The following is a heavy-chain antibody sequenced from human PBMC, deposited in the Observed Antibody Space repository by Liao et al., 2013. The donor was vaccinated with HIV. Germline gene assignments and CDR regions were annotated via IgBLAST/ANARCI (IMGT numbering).Heavy chain of an antibody. CDR2: IYYSGST. D-gene: IGHD1-7*01. J-gene: IGHJ5*02. CDR1: GGSISRYY. CDR3: ARENWNYGIDP. Sequence: QVQLQESGPGLVKPSETLSLTCTVSGGSISRYYWSWIRQPPGKGLEWIGYIYYSGSTNYNPSLKSRVTISLDTSKNQFSLKLSSVTAADTAVYYCARENWNYGIDPWGQGTLVTVSS. V-gene: IGHV4-59*12.